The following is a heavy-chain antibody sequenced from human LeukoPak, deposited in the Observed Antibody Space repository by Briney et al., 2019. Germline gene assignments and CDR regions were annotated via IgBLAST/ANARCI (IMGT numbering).Heavy chain of an antibody. D-gene: IGHD3-10*01. V-gene: IGHV4-4*07. CDR1: GGSISSYY. CDR3: ASGRFRGNYYYYGMDV. CDR2: IYTSGST. Sequence: SETLSLTCTVSGGSISSYYWSWIRQPAGKGLEWIGRIYTSGSTNYSPSLKSRVTMSVDTSKNQFSLKLSSVTAADTAVYYCASGRFRGNYYYYGMDVWGQGTTVTVSS. J-gene: IGHJ6*02.